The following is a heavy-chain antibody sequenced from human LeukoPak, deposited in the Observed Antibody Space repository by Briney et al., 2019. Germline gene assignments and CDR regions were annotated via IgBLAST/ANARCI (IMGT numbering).Heavy chain of an antibody. CDR2: INPNSGGT. CDR1: GYTFTGYY. CDR3: ARAGPGITMVRGVIKYFDY. Sequence: ASVNVSCKASGYTFTGYYMHWVRQAPGQGLEWMGWINPNSGGTNYAQKFQGRVTMTRDTSISTAYMELSRLRSDDTAVYYCARAGPGITMVRGVIKYFDYWGQGTLVTVSS. D-gene: IGHD3-10*01. J-gene: IGHJ4*02. V-gene: IGHV1-2*02.